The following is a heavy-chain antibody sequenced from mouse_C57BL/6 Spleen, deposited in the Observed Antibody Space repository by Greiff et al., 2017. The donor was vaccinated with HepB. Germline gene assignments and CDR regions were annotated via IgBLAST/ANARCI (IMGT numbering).Heavy chain of an antibody. J-gene: IGHJ4*01. D-gene: IGHD1-1*01. CDR2: ISSGSSTI. CDR1: GFTFSDYG. Sequence: DVKLVESGGGLVKPGGSLKLSCAASGFTFSDYGMHWVRQAPEKGLEWVAYISSGSSTIYYADTVKGRFTISRDNAKNTLFLQMTSLRSDDTAMYYCARALTTVVDDAMDYWGQGTSVTVSS. CDR3: ARALTTVVDDAMDY. V-gene: IGHV5-17*01.